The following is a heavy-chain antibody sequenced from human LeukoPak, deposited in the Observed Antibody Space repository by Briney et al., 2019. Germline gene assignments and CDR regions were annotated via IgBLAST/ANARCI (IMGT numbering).Heavy chain of an antibody. D-gene: IGHD3-22*01. CDR3: ARGRYYDSSGYNFDY. CDR1: GYTFTSYD. V-gene: IGHV1-8*01. Sequence: ASVKVSCTASGYTFTSYDINWVRQAPGQGLKWMGWMNPNSGNTGYAQKFQGRVTMTRNTSISTAYMELSSLRSEDTAVYYCARGRYYDSSGYNFDYWGQGTLVTVSS. CDR2: MNPNSGNT. J-gene: IGHJ4*02.